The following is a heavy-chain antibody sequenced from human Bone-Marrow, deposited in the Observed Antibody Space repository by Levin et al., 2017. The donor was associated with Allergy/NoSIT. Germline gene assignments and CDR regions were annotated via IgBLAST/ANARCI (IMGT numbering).Heavy chain of an antibody. CDR1: GFTFSSYW. D-gene: IGHD3-16*01. CDR3: ASIMEGYYYDGMDV. J-gene: IGHJ6*02. Sequence: PGGSLRLSCAASGFTFSSYWMHWVRQAPGKGLVWVSRINSDGSSTSYADSVKGRFTISRDNAKNTLYLQMNSLRAEDTAVYYCASIMEGYYYDGMDVWGQGTTVTVSS. CDR2: INSDGSST. V-gene: IGHV3-74*01.